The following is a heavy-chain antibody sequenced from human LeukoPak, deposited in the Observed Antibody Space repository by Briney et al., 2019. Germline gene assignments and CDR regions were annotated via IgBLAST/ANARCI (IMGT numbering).Heavy chain of an antibody. J-gene: IGHJ6*04. CDR1: GFTFSSYA. CDR2: ISYDGSNK. CDR3: ARDLGIAVAGPQSEDGMDF. V-gene: IGHV3-30*04. D-gene: IGHD6-19*01. Sequence: GGSLRLSCAASGFTFSSYAMHWVRQAPGKGLEWVAVISYDGSNKYYADSVKGRFTISRDNSKNTLYLQMNSLRAEDTAVYYCARDLGIAVAGPQSEDGMDFWGKGTTVTVSS.